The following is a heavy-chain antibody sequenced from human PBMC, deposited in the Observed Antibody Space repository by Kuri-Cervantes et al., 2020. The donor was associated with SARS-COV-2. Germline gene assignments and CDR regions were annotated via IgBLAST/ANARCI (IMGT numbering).Heavy chain of an antibody. Sequence: GESLKISCSTSGFIFSDYYMSWIRQAPGKGLEWVSYISSSGSTMYYADSVNGRFTVSRDNAKNSVSLQMNSLRAEDTAVYYCARDSAGTVDYWGQGTLVTVSS. V-gene: IGHV3-11*01. D-gene: IGHD6-19*01. CDR3: ARDSAGTVDY. J-gene: IGHJ4*02. CDR1: GFIFSDYY. CDR2: ISSSGSTM.